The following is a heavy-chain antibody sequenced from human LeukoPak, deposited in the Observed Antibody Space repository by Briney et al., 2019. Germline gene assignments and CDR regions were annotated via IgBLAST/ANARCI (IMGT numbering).Heavy chain of an antibody. CDR2: IYYSGST. CDR1: GGSISSYY. Sequence: QPSETLSLTCTVSGGSISSYYWSWIRQPPGKGLEWIGYIYYSGSTNYNPSLKSRVTISVDTSKNQFSLKLSSVTAADTAVYYCARDYQGGYGDKTVDYWGQGTLVTVSS. D-gene: IGHD5-18*01. CDR3: ARDYQGGYGDKTVDY. V-gene: IGHV4-59*01. J-gene: IGHJ4*02.